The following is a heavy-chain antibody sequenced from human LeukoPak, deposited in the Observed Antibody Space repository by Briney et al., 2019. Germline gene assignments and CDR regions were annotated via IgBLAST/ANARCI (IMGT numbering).Heavy chain of an antibody. D-gene: IGHD5-12*01. CDR2: ISGSGGST. CDR3: AKDEYSGYGGPGY. V-gene: IGHV3-23*01. CDR1: GFTFSSYA. Sequence: PGGSLRLSCAASGFTFSSYAMNWARQAPGKGLEWVSGISGSGGSTYFADSVKGRFTISRDNSKNTLHLQMNSLRAEDTAVYYCAKDEYSGYGGPGYWGQGTLVTVSS. J-gene: IGHJ4*02.